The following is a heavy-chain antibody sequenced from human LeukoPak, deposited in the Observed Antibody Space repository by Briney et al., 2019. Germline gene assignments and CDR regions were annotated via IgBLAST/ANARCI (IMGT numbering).Heavy chain of an antibody. CDR3: ASTIDYYDSSGYSLDY. Sequence: ASVKVSCKASGYTFTSYAMHWVRQAPGQRLEWMRWINAGNGNTKYSQKFQGRVTITRDTSASTAYMELSSLRSEDTAVYYCASTIDYYDSSGYSLDYWGQGTLVTVSS. CDR2: INAGNGNT. CDR1: GYTFTSYA. V-gene: IGHV1-3*01. J-gene: IGHJ4*02. D-gene: IGHD3-22*01.